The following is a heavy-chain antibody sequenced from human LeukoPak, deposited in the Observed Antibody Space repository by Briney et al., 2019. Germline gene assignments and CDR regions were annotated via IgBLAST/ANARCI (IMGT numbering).Heavy chain of an antibody. J-gene: IGHJ3*02. V-gene: IGHV4-59*08. Sequence: PSETLSLTCTVSGGSISSYYWSWIRQPPGKGLEWIGYIYYSGSTNYNPSLKSRVTISVDTSKNQFSLKLSSVTAADTAVYYCAGTTTLGYCSSTSCWGAFDIWGQGTMVTVSS. D-gene: IGHD2-2*01. CDR3: AGTTTLGYCSSTSCWGAFDI. CDR2: IYYSGST. CDR1: GGSISSYY.